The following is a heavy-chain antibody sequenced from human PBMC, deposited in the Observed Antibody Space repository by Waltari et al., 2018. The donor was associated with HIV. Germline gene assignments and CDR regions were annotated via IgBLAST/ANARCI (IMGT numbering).Heavy chain of an antibody. D-gene: IGHD1-1*01. CDR1: GYTFTSVG. Sequence: QVQLVQSGAEVKKPGASVKVSCKASGYTFTSVGISWVRQAPGQGLEWMGWISAYNGNTNYAQKLQGRVTMTTDTSTSTAYMELRSLRSDDTAVFYCARDNWNDYYYYGMDVWGQGTTVTVSS. V-gene: IGHV1-18*01. CDR3: ARDNWNDYYYYGMDV. CDR2: ISAYNGNT. J-gene: IGHJ6*02.